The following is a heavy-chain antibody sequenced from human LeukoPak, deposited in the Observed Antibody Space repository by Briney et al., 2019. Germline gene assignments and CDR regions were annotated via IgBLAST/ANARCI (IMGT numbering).Heavy chain of an antibody. J-gene: IGHJ4*02. D-gene: IGHD3-22*01. CDR3: ARGPTLYYYDSSGNAYYFDY. V-gene: IGHV1-24*01. Sequence: ASVKVSCKVSGYTLTELSMHWVRQAPGKGLEWMGGFDPEDGETIYAQKFQGRVTMTRNTSISTAYMELSSLRSEDTAVYYCARGPTLYYYDSSGNAYYFDYWGQGTLVTVSS. CDR1: GYTLTELS. CDR2: FDPEDGET.